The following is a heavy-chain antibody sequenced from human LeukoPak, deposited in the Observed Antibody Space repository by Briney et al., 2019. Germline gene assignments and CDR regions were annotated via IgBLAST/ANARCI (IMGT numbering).Heavy chain of an antibody. CDR1: GFTFSSYW. D-gene: IGHD5-18*01. CDR2: VKQDGSEK. J-gene: IGHJ4*02. V-gene: IGHV3-7*02. CDR3: ASGYSYGAFFDY. Sequence: GGSLRLSCAASGFTFSSYWMSWVRQAPGKGLEWVANVKQDGSEKYYVDSVKGRFTISRDNAKNSLYLQMNSLRAEDTAVYYCASGYSYGAFFDYWGQGTLVTVSS.